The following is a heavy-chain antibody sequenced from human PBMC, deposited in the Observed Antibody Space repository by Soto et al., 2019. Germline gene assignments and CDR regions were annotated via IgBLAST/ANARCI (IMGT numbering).Heavy chain of an antibody. V-gene: IGHV4-34*01. CDR2: INHSGST. D-gene: IGHD3-10*01. CDR1: GGSFSGYY. Sequence: SETLSLTCAVYGGSFSGYYWSWIRQPPGKGLEWIGEINHSGSTNYNPSLKSRVTISVDTSKNQFSLKLSSVTAADTAVYYCARGRREFYYYYGMDVWGQGTTVTVSS. CDR3: ARGRREFYYYYGMDV. J-gene: IGHJ6*02.